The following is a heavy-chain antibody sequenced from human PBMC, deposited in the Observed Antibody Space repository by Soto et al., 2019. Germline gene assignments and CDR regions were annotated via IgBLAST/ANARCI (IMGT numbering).Heavy chain of an antibody. J-gene: IGHJ6*02. CDR1: GGTFSSYA. CDR3: ARDEVVVVVAATSNYYGMDV. CDR2: IIPIFGTA. D-gene: IGHD2-15*01. V-gene: IGHV1-69*13. Sequence: SVKVSCKASGGTFSSYAISWVRQAPGQGLEWMGGIIPIFGTANYAQKFQGRVTITADESTSTAYMELSSLRSEDTAVYYCARDEVVVVVAATSNYYGMDVPGQRTTVTVSS.